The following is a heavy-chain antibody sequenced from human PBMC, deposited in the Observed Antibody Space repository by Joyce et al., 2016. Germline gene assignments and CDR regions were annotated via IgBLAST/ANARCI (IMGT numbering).Heavy chain of an antibody. Sequence: QVQLVQSGAEVKKPGASVKVSCKASGYTFTTYGINWVRQAPGQGLEWMGWISAYNDHTKYAHKLQCRVTMTRDTSTSTAYMELRSLRSDDTAVYYCARGALHYYMDVWGKGTTVPVSS. CDR3: ARGALHYYMDV. CDR2: ISAYNDHT. J-gene: IGHJ6*03. V-gene: IGHV1-18*01. CDR1: GYTFTTYG.